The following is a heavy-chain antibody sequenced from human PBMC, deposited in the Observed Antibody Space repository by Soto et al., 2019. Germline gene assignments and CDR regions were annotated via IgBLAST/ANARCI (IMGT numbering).Heavy chain of an antibody. CDR1: GFTFSACG. J-gene: IGHJ6*02. V-gene: IGHV3-33*01. CDR3: ARHETHGEPEPYGMDV. D-gene: IGHD4-17*01. CDR2: TWYDGSKK. Sequence: QVQLVESGGGVVQPGRSLRLSCAASGFTFSACGMHWVRQAPGKGLEWVSLTWYDGSKKYYADSVKGRFSISRDNSNNTLDQRMNSLKAEKTAVYDCARHETHGEPEPYGMDVWGQGTTVTVSS.